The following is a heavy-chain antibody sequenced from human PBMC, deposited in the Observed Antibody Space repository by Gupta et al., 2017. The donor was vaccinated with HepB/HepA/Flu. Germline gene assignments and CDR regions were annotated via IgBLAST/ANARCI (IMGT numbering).Heavy chain of an antibody. V-gene: IGHV3-23*01. CDR3: AKDHRREIMAIIPHFDC. CDR1: GITLSNHA. Sequence: EENLLESGGALVKPGGSLGLSCAASGITLSNHALSWVRQVPGKGLEWVSTLSGTSTFYADSVEGRFTIYRDNSQNTLFLQMNSLRAEDTAIYFCAKDHRREIMAIIPHFDCWGQGTLVTVSS. D-gene: IGHD2-21*01. CDR2: LSGTST. J-gene: IGHJ4*02.